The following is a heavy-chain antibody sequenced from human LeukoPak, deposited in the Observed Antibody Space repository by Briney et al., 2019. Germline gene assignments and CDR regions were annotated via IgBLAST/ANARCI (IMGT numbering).Heavy chain of an antibody. CDR1: GFTFSSYG. Sequence: PGGSLRLSCAASGFTFSSYGMHWVRQAPGKGLEWVAFIRYDGSNKYYADSVKGRFTISRDNSKNTLYLQMNGLRAEDTAVYYCAKDGGLDCRSSTSCYDYWGQGTLVTVSS. CDR2: IRYDGSNK. J-gene: IGHJ4*02. D-gene: IGHD2-2*01. CDR3: AKDGGLDCRSSTSCYDY. V-gene: IGHV3-30*02.